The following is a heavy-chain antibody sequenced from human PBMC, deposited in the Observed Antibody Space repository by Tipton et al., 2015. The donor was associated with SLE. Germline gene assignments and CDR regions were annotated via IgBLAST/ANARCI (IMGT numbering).Heavy chain of an antibody. Sequence: LRLSCAASGFTFSSYWMSWVRQAPGKGLEWIGEINHSGSTNYNPSLKSRVTISVDTSKNQFSLKLSSVTAADTAVYYCARGSGIGADAFDIWGQGTMVTVSS. CDR2: INHSGST. CDR3: ARGSGIGADAFDI. D-gene: IGHD2-15*01. J-gene: IGHJ3*02. CDR1: GFTFSSYW. V-gene: IGHV4-34*01.